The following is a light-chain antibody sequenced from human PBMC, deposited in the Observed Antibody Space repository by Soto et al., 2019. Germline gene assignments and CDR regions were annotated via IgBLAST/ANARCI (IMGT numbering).Light chain of an antibody. V-gene: IGKV1-39*01. CDR1: ETISTY. Sequence: DIQMTQSPSSLSASVGDRVTITCRTSETISTYVNWYQKKPGKAPKLLSYAASSLQSGVPSRFSGSGSGTDFTLTISSLQPEDFATYYCQQGHSNPITLGQGTRLEIK. CDR3: QQGHSNPIT. CDR2: AAS. J-gene: IGKJ5*01.